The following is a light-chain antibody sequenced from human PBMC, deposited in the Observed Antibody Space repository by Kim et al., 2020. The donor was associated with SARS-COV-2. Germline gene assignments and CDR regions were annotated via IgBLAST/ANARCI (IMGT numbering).Light chain of an antibody. J-gene: IGKJ1*01. Sequence: ASVGDRVTISCRAIQSVSGWLAWYQQKPGRAPKVLIYDAFNLESGVPSRFSGSGSGTEFTLTISSLRPDDFATYYCQQYDSYPWTFGQGTKVDIK. V-gene: IGKV1-5*01. CDR2: DAF. CDR3: QQYDSYPWT. CDR1: QSVSGW.